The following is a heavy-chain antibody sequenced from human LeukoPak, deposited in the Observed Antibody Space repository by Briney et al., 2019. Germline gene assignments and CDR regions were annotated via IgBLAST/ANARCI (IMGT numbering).Heavy chain of an antibody. CDR1: GYTFTSYG. CDR2: ISAYNGNT. D-gene: IGHD3-16*02. J-gene: IGHJ6*02. Sequence: ASVKVSCKASGYTFTSYGISWVRQAPGQGLEWMGWISAYNGNTNYAQKLQGRVTMTTDTSTSTAYMELRSLRSDDTAVYYCARYDYVWGSYRYHSYDGMDVWGQGTTVTVS. CDR3: ARYDYVWGSYRYHSYDGMDV. V-gene: IGHV1-18*01.